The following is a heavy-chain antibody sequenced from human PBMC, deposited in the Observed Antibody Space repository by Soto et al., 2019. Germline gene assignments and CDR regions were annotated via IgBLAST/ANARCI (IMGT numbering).Heavy chain of an antibody. J-gene: IGHJ3*02. CDR1: GYTFTSYG. CDR3: ARVLLRYFDWSPSGAFDI. CDR2: ISAYNGNT. D-gene: IGHD3-9*01. V-gene: IGHV1-18*01. Sequence: ASVKVSCKASGYTFTSYGISWVRQAPGQGIERMGWISAYNGNTNYAQKLQGRVTMTTDTSTITAYMELRSLSSDDTAVYYCARVLLRYFDWSPSGAFDIWGQGTMVTVSS.